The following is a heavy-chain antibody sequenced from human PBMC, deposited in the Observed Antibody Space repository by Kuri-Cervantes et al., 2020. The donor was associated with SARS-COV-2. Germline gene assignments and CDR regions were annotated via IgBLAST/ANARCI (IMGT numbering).Heavy chain of an antibody. D-gene: IGHD3-9*01. Sequence: GSLRLSCTVSGGSISSGGYYWSWIRQPPGKGLEWIGSIYFSGSTYYTPSLKSRVTISVDTSKNQFSLKLTSVTATDTAVYYCGRQASDWHIDYWGQGTLVTVSS. J-gene: IGHJ4*02. CDR1: GGSISSGGYY. V-gene: IGHV4-39*01. CDR2: IYFSGST. CDR3: GRQASDWHIDY.